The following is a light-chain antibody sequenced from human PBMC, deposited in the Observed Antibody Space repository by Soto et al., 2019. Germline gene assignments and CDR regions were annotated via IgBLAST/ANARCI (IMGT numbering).Light chain of an antibody. V-gene: IGLV2-14*01. CDR1: SSDVGRYSY. J-gene: IGLJ2*01. CDR3: CSYTSISTSAV. CDR2: EVS. Sequence: QSALTQPRSVSGSPGQSVSISCTGTSSDVGRYSYVSWYQQHPDKAPKLIIYEVSDRPSGVSNRFSGSKSGNTASLTISGLQTEDEADYYCCSYTSISTSAVFGGGTKLTVL.